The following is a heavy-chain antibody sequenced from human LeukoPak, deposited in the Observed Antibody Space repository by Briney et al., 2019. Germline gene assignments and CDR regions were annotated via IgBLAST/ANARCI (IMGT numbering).Heavy chain of an antibody. D-gene: IGHD3-9*01. V-gene: IGHV1-46*03. Sequence: ASVKVSCKASGYTFTSYYMHWVRQAPGQGLEWMGIINPSGGSTSYAQKFQGRVTMTRDTSTSTVYMELSSLRSEDTAVCYCAGAYYDILTGYPTPLCYWGQGTLVTVSS. CDR1: GYTFTSYY. J-gene: IGHJ4*02. CDR3: AGAYYDILTGYPTPLCY. CDR2: INPSGGST.